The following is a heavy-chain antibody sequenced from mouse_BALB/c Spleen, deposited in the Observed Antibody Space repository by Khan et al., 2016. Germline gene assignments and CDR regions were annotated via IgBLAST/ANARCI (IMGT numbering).Heavy chain of an antibody. D-gene: IGHD1-1*01. V-gene: IGHV9-3-1*01. CDR2: INTYTGEP. CDR1: GYTFTNYG. J-gene: IGHJ3*01. CDR3: SRRRYCSSYVAWFAY. Sequence: QIQLVQPGPELKKPGETVKISCKASGYTFTNYGMNWVKQAPGKGLTWMGWINTYTGEPTYADDFKGRFAFSLETSASSAYLQINNLKHEDTGTYCCSRRRYCSSYVAWFAYWGQGTLVTVSA.